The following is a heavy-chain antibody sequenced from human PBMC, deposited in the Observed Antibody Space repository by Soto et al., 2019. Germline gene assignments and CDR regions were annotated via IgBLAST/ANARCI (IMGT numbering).Heavy chain of an antibody. D-gene: IGHD2-21*01. J-gene: IGHJ6*02. CDR3: ARGLTVYSAVLHYHYAMYV. CDR1: GDSFKKYV. CDR2: FIPLFGTP. Sequence: SVKVSCKASGDSFKKYVFSWVRQAPGQGLEWMGGFIPLFGTPNYAQEFQGRVTIIADESTSTLYMEMSSLTSGDSAVYYCARGLTVYSAVLHYHYAMYVWGQGTTVTVSS. V-gene: IGHV1-69*13.